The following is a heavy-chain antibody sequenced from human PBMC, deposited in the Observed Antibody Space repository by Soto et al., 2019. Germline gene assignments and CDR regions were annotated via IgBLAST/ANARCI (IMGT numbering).Heavy chain of an antibody. V-gene: IGHV3-23*01. CDR2: LSRSGGAT. CDR1: GFNTRFYS. CDR3: ARDLGGPDY. Sequence: GGSLISCTASGFNTRFYSMSWVRQTPGKGLEWVAALSRSGGATYYADSVRGRFTISRDASKDTLFLQMSSLRADDTAVYYCARDLGGPDYWGRGTSVTVS. J-gene: IGHJ4*02. D-gene: IGHD3-16*01.